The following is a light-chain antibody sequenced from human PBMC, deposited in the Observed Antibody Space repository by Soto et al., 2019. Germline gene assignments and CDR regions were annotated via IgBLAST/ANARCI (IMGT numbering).Light chain of an antibody. CDR2: EVN. J-gene: IGLJ1*01. CDR1: SSDVGGYNY. CDR3: CSYTSSSTGV. V-gene: IGLV2-14*01. Sequence: QSVLTQPASVSGSPGQSITISCTGTSSDVGGYNYVSWYQQHPGKAPKLMIYEVNYRPSGVSNRFSGSKSGNTASLTISGLQAEDEADYYFCSYTSSSTGVFXPGPKVTV.